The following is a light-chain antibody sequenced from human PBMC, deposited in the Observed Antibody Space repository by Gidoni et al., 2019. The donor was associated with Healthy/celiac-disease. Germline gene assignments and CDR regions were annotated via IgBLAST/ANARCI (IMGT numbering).Light chain of an antibody. CDR2: QDS. CDR1: KLGDKY. CDR3: QAWDSSTVV. J-gene: IGLJ2*01. Sequence: SYELTQPPSVSVSPGQTDSITCSGDKLGDKYACWYQQKQGRCPVRVIYQDSKRPSGIPERFSGSNSGNTATLTISGTQAMDEADYYCQAWDSSTVVFGGGTKLTVL. V-gene: IGLV3-1*01.